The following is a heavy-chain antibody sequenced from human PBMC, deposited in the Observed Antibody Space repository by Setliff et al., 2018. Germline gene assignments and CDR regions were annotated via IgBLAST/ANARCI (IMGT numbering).Heavy chain of an antibody. CDR1: GGSIRSYY. V-gene: IGHV4-59*08. Sequence: TLSLTCTVSGGSIRSYYWNWIRQPPGKGLEWIGYIYYSGSTNYNPSLKSRVTISVDTSKNHFSLKLSSVTAADTAVYYCARAISVAGFPYYFDYWGQGTLVTVPQ. D-gene: IGHD6-19*01. CDR2: IYYSGST. CDR3: ARAISVAGFPYYFDY. J-gene: IGHJ4*02.